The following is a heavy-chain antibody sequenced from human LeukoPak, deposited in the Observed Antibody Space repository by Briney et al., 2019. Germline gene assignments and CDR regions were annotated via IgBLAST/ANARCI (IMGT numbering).Heavy chain of an antibody. CDR3: ARDRAEGKTWVEFDP. V-gene: IGHV3-66*02. CDR2: IYSDGVT. Sequence: GGSQRLSCAASGFIFNSYAMSWVRQAPGKGLAWVSLIYSDGVTQYADSVKGRFTISRDNSKNTLYLQMNSLRDGDTAVYFCARDRAEGKTWVEFDPWGQGTLVTVSS. J-gene: IGHJ5*02. CDR1: GFIFNSYA.